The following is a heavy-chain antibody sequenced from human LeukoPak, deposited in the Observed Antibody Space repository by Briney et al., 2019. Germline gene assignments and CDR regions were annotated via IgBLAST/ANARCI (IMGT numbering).Heavy chain of an antibody. V-gene: IGHV3-30*03. CDR2: ISYDGNNK. CDR3: APDEGGDYVGLDY. Sequence: PGGSLRLSCAAAGFKFDDYGMNWVRQAPGKGLEWVALISYDGNNKYYADAVKGRFTISRDNSKNTLYLQTSSLRTEDTAMYYCAPDEGGDYVGLDYWGRGTLVTVSS. CDR1: GFKFDDYG. J-gene: IGHJ4*02. D-gene: IGHD4-17*01.